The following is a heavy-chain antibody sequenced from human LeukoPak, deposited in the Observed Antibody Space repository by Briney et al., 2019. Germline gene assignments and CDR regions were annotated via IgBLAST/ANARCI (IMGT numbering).Heavy chain of an antibody. CDR3: AREIWWRFDF. Sequence: GGSLRLSCSASGFTFINQYMSWVRQAPRKWLECVAKITPDGSQKFYVDSVRGRFTISRDNSKNAVYLQLNSLRAEDTAMYYCAREIWWRFDFWGQGSLVTVSS. V-gene: IGHV3-7*01. CDR1: GFTFINQY. D-gene: IGHD5-12*01. CDR2: ITPDGSQK. J-gene: IGHJ4*02.